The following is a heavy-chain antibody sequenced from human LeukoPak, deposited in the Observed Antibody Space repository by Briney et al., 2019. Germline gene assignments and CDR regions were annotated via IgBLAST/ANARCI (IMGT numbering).Heavy chain of an antibody. CDR1: GYAFTSYG. V-gene: IGHV1-18*01. CDR3: ASIRYFVWLLLN. Sequence: GASVKVSCKASGYAFTSYGISWVRQAPGQGLEWMGWISAYNGNTNYAQKLQGRVTMTTDTSTSTAYMELRSLRSDDTAVYYCASIRYFVWLLLNWGQGTLVTVSS. CDR2: ISAYNGNT. D-gene: IGHD3-9*01. J-gene: IGHJ4*02.